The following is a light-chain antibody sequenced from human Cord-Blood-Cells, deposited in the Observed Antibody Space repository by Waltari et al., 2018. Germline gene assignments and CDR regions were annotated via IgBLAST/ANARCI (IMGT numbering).Light chain of an antibody. V-gene: IGLV2-14*01. CDR3: SSYTSSSTVV. Sequence: QSALTQPASVSGSPGQSITISCTGTSSDVGGYNYVYWYQQHPGKAPKLMIYDVSKRPSAVSKRFAGSKSRNTASLTISGLQAEDEADYYCSSYTSSSTVVFGGGTKLTVL. J-gene: IGLJ2*01. CDR2: DVS. CDR1: SSDVGGYNY.